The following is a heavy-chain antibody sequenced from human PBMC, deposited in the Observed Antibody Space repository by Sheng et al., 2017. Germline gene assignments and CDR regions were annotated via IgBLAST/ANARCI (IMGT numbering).Heavy chain of an antibody. D-gene: IGHD6-19*01. CDR1: GGSISSYY. CDR2: IYYSGST. J-gene: IGHJ5*02. Sequence: QVQLQESGPGLVKPSETLSLTCTVSGGSISSYYWSWIRQPPGKGLEWIGYIYYSGSTNYNPSLKSRVTISVDTSKNQFSLKLSSVTAADTAVYYCARLSPPSYSSGWYFTWFDPWGQGTLVTVSS. V-gene: IGHV4-59*01. CDR3: ARLSPPSYSSGWYFTWFDP.